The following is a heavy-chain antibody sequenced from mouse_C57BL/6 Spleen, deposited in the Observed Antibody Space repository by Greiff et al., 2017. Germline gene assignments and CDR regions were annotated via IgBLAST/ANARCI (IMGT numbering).Heavy chain of an antibody. CDR1: GFSFNTYA. Sequence: EVKVVESGGGLVQPKGSLKLSCAASGFSFNTYAMNWVRQAPGKGLEWVARIRSKSNNYATYYADSVKDRFTISRDDSESMLYLQMNNLKTEDTAMYYCVRQTTGGAYWGQGTLVTVSA. J-gene: IGHJ3*01. D-gene: IGHD1-1*01. CDR2: IRSKSNNYAT. V-gene: IGHV10-1*01. CDR3: VRQTTGGAY.